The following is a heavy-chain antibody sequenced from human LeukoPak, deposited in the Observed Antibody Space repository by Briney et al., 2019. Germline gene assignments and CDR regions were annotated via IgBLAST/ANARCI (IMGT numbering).Heavy chain of an antibody. Sequence: QPGRSLRLSYAASGFTFSSYAMHWVRQAPGKGLEWVAVISYDGSNKYYADSVKGRFTISRDNSKNTLYLQMSSLRAEDTAVYYCARDYRRGYSSGHDAFDIWGQGTMVTVSS. V-gene: IGHV3-30*04. CDR1: GFTFSSYA. D-gene: IGHD6-19*01. CDR3: ARDYRRGYSSGHDAFDI. CDR2: ISYDGSNK. J-gene: IGHJ3*02.